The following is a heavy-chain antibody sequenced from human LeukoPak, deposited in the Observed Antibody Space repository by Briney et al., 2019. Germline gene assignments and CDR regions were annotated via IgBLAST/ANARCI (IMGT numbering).Heavy chain of an antibody. D-gene: IGHD3-22*01. Sequence: SETLSLTCTVSGGSISSSSYYWGWIRQPPGKGLEWIGSIYYSGSTYYNPSLKSRVTISVDTSKNQFSLKLSSVTAADTAVYYCASDHSRRVSSGYLDWFDPWGQGTLVTVSS. CDR1: GGSISSSSYY. CDR3: ASDHSRRVSSGYLDWFDP. J-gene: IGHJ5*02. CDR2: IYYSGST. V-gene: IGHV4-39*07.